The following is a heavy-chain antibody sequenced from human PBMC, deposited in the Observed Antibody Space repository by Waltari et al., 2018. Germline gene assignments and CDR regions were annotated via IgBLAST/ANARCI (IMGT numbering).Heavy chain of an antibody. CDR2: ISSSSSYI. CDR1: GFTFSSYS. CDR3: ARAPGWYFDY. D-gene: IGHD6-19*01. J-gene: IGHJ4*02. V-gene: IGHV3-21*01. Sequence: EVQLVESGGGLVKPGGSLRLSCAASGFTFSSYSMNWVRQAPGKGLEGVASISSSSSYIYYADSVKGRFTISRDNAKNSLYLQMNSLRAEDTAVYYCARAPGWYFDYWGQGTLVTVSS.